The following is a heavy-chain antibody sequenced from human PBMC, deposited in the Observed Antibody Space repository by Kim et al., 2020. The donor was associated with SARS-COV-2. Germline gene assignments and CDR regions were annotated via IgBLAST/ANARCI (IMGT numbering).Heavy chain of an antibody. CDR2: IYYSGNI. J-gene: IGHJ5*02. Sequence: SETLSLTCTVSGGSISSSSYYWGWIRQPPGMGLEWIGSIYYSGNIYYNPSLRSRVTISVDTSKNQFSLKLSSVTAADTAVYYCARDYYGSGSYARFDPWGQGTLVTVSS. V-gene: IGHV4-39*07. D-gene: IGHD3-10*01. CDR3: ARDYYGSGSYARFDP. CDR1: GGSISSSSYY.